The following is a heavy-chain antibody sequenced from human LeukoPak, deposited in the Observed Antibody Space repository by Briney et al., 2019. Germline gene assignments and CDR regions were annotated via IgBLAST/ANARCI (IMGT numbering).Heavy chain of an antibody. Sequence: PGGSLRLSCAASGFTFSNYGIHWVRQAPGKGLEWVAFIRNDGSDKYYADSVRGRFTISRDNSKNTVYLQMNSLRAEDTAVYYCGKEPDLVVPTYYCGHWGQGTLVTVSS. D-gene: IGHD5-12*01. CDR1: GFTFSNYG. CDR2: IRNDGSDK. V-gene: IGHV3-30*02. CDR3: GKEPDLVVPTYYCGH. J-gene: IGHJ4*02.